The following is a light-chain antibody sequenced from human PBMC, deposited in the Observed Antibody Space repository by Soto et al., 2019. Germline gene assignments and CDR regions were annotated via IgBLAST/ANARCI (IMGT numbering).Light chain of an antibody. Sequence: EIVMTQSPATLSVSPGERATLSCRASQSVSSNLAWYQQKPGQAPRLLIYGASTRATGIPARFSGSGSGTEFTLTISSLHSEDFAVYYCQQYNNWPCTFGQGTKLEIK. V-gene: IGKV3-15*01. CDR2: GAS. CDR1: QSVSSN. CDR3: QQYNNWPCT. J-gene: IGKJ2*02.